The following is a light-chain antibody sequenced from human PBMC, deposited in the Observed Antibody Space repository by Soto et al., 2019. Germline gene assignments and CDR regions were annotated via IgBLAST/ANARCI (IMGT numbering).Light chain of an antibody. J-gene: IGLJ1*01. CDR1: SPNIGGNA. Sequence: QSVLTQPPSASGTPGQRVTISCSGSSPNIGGNAVNWYQQLPGTAPKVLIYSNNQRPSGVPDRFSGSKSGTSASLAISGLQSEDEADYYCAAWDDSLIGYVFGTGTKHTVL. CDR2: SNN. CDR3: AAWDDSLIGYV. V-gene: IGLV1-44*01.